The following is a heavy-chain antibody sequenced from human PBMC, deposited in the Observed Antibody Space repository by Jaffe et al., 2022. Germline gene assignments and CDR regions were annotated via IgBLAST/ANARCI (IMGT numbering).Heavy chain of an antibody. Sequence: EVQMVESGGGLVQPGGSLKLSCAASGFTFSDSAMHWVRQASGKGLEWVGRIRSKTNNYATAYAASVKGRFTISRDDAKNTAYLQMDSLKTEDTAVYYCTRKAEGYPAGFDYWGQGVLVTVSS. CDR3: TRKAEGYPAGFDY. CDR1: GFTFSDSA. V-gene: IGHV3-73*02. CDR2: IRSKTNNYAT. J-gene: IGHJ4*02. D-gene: IGHD5-18*01.